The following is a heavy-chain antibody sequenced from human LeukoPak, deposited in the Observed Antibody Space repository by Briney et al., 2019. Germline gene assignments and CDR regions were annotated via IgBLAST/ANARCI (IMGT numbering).Heavy chain of an antibody. Sequence: GGSLRLSCAASGVIFRSQSMNWVRQAPGKGQEWVSSISSSSSYKHYADSVKGRFTISRDNAKTSLYLQMNSLRAEDTAVYFCASRMDTYLDYRGQGTLVTVSS. CDR3: ASRMDTYLDY. D-gene: IGHD5-18*01. V-gene: IGHV3-21*01. CDR2: ISSSSSYK. CDR1: GVIFRSQS. J-gene: IGHJ4*02.